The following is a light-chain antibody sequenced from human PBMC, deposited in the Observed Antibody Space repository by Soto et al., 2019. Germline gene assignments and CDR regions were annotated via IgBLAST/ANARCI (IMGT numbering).Light chain of an antibody. J-gene: IGLJ2*01. CDR1: SSDVGGYNY. Sequence: QSALTQPASVSGSPGQSITISCTGTSSDVGGYNYVSWHQQYPGKAPKLMIYDVSSRPSGVSNRFSGSKSGNTASLTISGLQAEDEADYYCSSYTSSSTLVFGGGTKLTVL. CDR2: DVS. CDR3: SSYTSSSTLV. V-gene: IGLV2-14*01.